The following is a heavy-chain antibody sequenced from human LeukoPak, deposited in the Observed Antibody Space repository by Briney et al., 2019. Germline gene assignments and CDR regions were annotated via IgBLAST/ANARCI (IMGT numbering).Heavy chain of an antibody. CDR1: GFTFSDYY. J-gene: IGHJ6*02. CDR3: ARWYCGGDCYSSPAYYYGMDV. Sequence: GGSLRLSCAASGFTFSDYYMRWIRQAPGKGLEWVAYISSSGSTIYYADSVKGRFTISRDNAKNSLYLQMNSLRAEDTAVYYCARWYCGGDCYSSPAYYYGMDVWGQGTTVTVSS. V-gene: IGHV3-11*01. CDR2: ISSSGSTI. D-gene: IGHD2-21*02.